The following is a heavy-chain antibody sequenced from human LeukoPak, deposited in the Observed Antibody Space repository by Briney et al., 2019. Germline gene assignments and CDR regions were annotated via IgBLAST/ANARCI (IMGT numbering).Heavy chain of an antibody. CDR1: GFTFSSYW. V-gene: IGHV3-74*01. D-gene: IGHD2-21*02. Sequence: GGSLRLSCAASGFTFSSYWMHWVRQAPGKGLVWVLRINSDGSSTTYADSVKGRFTISRGNAKNTLYLQMNSLRAGDTAVFYCARAPVQYCGGDCDAFDIWGQGTMVTVSS. J-gene: IGHJ3*02. CDR3: ARAPVQYCGGDCDAFDI. CDR2: INSDGSST.